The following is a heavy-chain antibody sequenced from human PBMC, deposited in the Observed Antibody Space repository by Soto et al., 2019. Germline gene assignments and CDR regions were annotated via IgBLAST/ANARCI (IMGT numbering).Heavy chain of an antibody. CDR2: ISGSGGST. CDR1: GFTFSSYA. Sequence: EVQLLESGGGLVQPGGSLRLSCAASGFTFSSYAMSWVRQAPGKGLEWFSAISGSGGSTYYADSVKGRFTISRDNSKNTLYLQMNSLIAEDTAVYYCAKCPNSGSWYRIPFDNWGQGTLVTVSS. CDR3: AKCPNSGSWYRIPFDN. V-gene: IGHV3-23*01. D-gene: IGHD6-13*01. J-gene: IGHJ4*02.